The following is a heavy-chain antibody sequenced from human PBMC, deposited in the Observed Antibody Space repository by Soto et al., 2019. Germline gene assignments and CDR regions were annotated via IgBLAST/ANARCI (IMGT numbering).Heavy chain of an antibody. D-gene: IGHD4-17*01. J-gene: IGHJ4*02. CDR1: GGSISSSSSH. CDR2: IYYSANT. CDR3: ATHPPYGPLDH. Sequence: QLQLQESGPGLVKPSETLSLTCTVSGGSISSSSSHWGWIRQPPGKGLEWIGNIYYSANTYYNPSLKIRVTISVDTSKNQFSLRLTSVTAADTAVYYCATHPPYGPLDHCGQGTLVTVSS. V-gene: IGHV4-39*01.